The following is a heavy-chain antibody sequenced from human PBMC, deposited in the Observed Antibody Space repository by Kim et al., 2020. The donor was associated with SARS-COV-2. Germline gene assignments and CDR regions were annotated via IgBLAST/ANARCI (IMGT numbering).Heavy chain of an antibody. J-gene: IGHJ2*01. CDR3: ARLTIVGTTYADWYFDL. Sequence: SETLSLICGVYGGSISSYSYYWGWLRQSPGKRLQYIGAIDYSGATYYNPSLGSRVTISIDSSRTQFSLKVNSVTASDQAVYFCARLTIVGTTYADWYFDLWGRGTLVSVSS. CDR2: IDYSGAT. D-gene: IGHD1-26*01. CDR1: GGSISSYSYY. V-gene: IGHV4-39*01.